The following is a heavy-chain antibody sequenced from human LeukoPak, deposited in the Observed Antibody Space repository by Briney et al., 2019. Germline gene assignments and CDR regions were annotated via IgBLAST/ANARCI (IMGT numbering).Heavy chain of an antibody. V-gene: IGHV1-69*01. Sequence: SVKVSCKASGGTFSSYAISWVRQAPGQGLEWTGGIIPIFGTANYAQKFQGRVTITADESTSTAYMELSSLRSEDTAVYYCAEARGYSYGFPYYGMDVWGQGTTVTVSS. CDR3: AEARGYSYGFPYYGMDV. CDR1: GGTFSSYA. D-gene: IGHD5-18*01. J-gene: IGHJ6*02. CDR2: IIPIFGTA.